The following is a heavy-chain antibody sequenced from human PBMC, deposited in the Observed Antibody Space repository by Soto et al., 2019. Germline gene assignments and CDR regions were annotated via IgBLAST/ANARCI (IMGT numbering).Heavy chain of an antibody. J-gene: IGHJ2*01. CDR2: VFYTGST. V-gene: IGHV4-30-4*01. D-gene: IGHD1-26*01. CDR3: AKAWSLGYWYFDL. Sequence: QVQLQESGPGLVKPSQTLSLTCAVSGGSISSGDSFWSWIRQPPVKGLEWIGYVFYTGSTYYNPSLKSRVSISVDTSKKQFSLKLSSVTAADTAVYYCAKAWSLGYWYFDLWGRGTLVTVSS. CDR1: GGSISSGDSF.